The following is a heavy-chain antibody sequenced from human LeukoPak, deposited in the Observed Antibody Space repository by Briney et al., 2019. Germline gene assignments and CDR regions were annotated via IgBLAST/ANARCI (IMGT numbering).Heavy chain of an antibody. V-gene: IGHV3-11*04. CDR2: ISTSGSTT. CDR1: GFTFSDSY. CDR3: AKGGLRFFDWFQEGIEH. Sequence: GGSLRLSCAASGFTFSDSYVSWIRQATGMGLEWVSNISTSGSTTYYADSVKGRFTLSRDNSKNTVNVQMNSLRPEDTAVYYCAKGGLRFFDWFQEGIEHWGQGTLVTVSS. D-gene: IGHD3-9*01. J-gene: IGHJ4*02.